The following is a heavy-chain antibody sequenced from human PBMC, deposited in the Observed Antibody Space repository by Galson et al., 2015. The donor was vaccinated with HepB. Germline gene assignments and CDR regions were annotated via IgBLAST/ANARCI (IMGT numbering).Heavy chain of an antibody. J-gene: IGHJ4*02. Sequence: SLRLSCAASRFSFSTFPMNWVRQAPGKGLEWVSAISSSGGSTYYADSVKARFTISRDNSKNTLYLQMNSLRAEDTAVYYCAKPSGISNDNYYFDYWGQGTLVTVSS. CDR1: RFSFSTFP. CDR2: ISSSGGST. CDR3: AKPSGISNDNYYFDY. D-gene: IGHD3-9*01. V-gene: IGHV3-23*01.